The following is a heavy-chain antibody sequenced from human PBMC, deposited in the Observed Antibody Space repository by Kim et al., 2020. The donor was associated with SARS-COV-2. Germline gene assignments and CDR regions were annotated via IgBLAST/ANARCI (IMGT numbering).Heavy chain of an antibody. V-gene: IGHV1-2*02. Sequence: ASVKVSCKASGYTFTCYYMHWVRQAPGQGLEWMGWINPNTGGTNYAQKFQGRVTMTRDTSISTAYMELSRLGSDDTAVYYCATYQASSNYFDYWGQGTLVTVSS. CDR1: GYTFTCYY. J-gene: IGHJ4*02. D-gene: IGHD2-2*01. CDR3: ATYQASSNYFDY. CDR2: INPNTGGT.